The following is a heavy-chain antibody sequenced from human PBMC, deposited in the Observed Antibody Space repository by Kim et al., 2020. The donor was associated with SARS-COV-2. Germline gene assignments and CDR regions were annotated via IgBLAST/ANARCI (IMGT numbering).Heavy chain of an antibody. Sequence: KSRVTISVDASKNQLSLKLSSVTAADTAVYYCARAPPGYYDSSGYWYFDLWGRGTLVTVSS. V-gene: IGHV4-59*01. CDR3: ARAPPGYYDSSGYWYFDL. D-gene: IGHD3-22*01. J-gene: IGHJ2*01.